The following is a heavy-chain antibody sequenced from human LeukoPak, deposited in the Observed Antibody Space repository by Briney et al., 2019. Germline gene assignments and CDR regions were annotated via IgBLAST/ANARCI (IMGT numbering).Heavy chain of an antibody. Sequence: PGGSLRLSCAASGFTFSSYAMSWVRQAPGKGLEWVSAISGSGGSTYYADSVKGRFTISRDNSKNTLYLQMNSLRAEDTAVYYCAKPNSGSYLIPPGGSDAFDIWGQGTMVTVSS. D-gene: IGHD1-26*01. J-gene: IGHJ3*02. V-gene: IGHV3-23*01. CDR3: AKPNSGSYLIPPGGSDAFDI. CDR1: GFTFSSYA. CDR2: ISGSGGST.